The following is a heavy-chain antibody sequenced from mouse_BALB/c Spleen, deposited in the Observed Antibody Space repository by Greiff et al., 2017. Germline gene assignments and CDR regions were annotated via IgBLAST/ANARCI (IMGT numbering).Heavy chain of an antibody. CDR3: ARGDGNYGEGFAY. D-gene: IGHD2-1*01. V-gene: IGHV1-84*02. Sequence: VHLVESGPELVKPGASVKISCKASGYTFTDYYINWVKQKPGQGLEWIGWIYPGSGNTKYNEKFKGKATLTVDTSSSTAYMQLSSLTSEDTAVYFCARGDGNYGEGFAYWGQGTLVTVSA. CDR2: IYPGSGNT. CDR1: GYTFTDYY. J-gene: IGHJ3*01.